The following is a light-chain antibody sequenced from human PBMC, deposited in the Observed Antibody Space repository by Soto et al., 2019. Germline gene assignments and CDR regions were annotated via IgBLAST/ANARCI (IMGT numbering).Light chain of an antibody. CDR1: SSNIGSYT. V-gene: IGLV1-44*01. J-gene: IGLJ7*01. CDR2: SDN. CDR3: AAWDATLNGAV. Sequence: SVLTQPPSASGTPGQRVTISCSGSSSNIGSYTVNWYQQLPGTAPKLLISSDNQRPSGVPDRFSASKSGTSASLAISGLQSEDEADYYCAAWDATLNGAVFGGGTQLTVL.